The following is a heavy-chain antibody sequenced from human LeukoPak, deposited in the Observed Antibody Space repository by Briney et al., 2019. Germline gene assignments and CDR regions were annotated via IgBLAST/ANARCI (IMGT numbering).Heavy chain of an antibody. CDR3: ARLTVTRNFDY. J-gene: IGHJ4*02. CDR2: ISSGGSTT. V-gene: IGHV3-48*03. Sequence: RPSKAPAGFSFSSSEIRWVRLPGRDGLEWVSYISSGGSTTYYAASVDGRFTTARNNAKNSLYLETNSLRAEATAVYYCARLTVTRNFDYWGEGTLVTVSS. CDR1: GFSFSSSE. D-gene: IGHD4-17*01.